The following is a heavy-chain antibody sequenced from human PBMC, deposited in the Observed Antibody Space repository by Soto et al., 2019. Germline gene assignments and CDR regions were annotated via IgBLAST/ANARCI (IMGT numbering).Heavy chain of an antibody. CDR1: GFKFSNYA. CDR3: AKDRRAGGNSAFYFDF. CDR2: ISATGGGT. V-gene: IGHV3-23*01. D-gene: IGHD3-16*01. Sequence: GGSLRLSCAASGFKFSNYAMSWVRQAPGKGLEWVSLISATGGGTYYADSVKGRFTISRDNSHNTLYLQVHSLTAEDTAVYYCAKDRRAGGNSAFYFDFWGQGAKVTVYS. J-gene: IGHJ4*02.